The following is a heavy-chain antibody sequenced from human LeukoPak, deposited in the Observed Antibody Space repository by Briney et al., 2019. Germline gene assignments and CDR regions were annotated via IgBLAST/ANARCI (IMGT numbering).Heavy chain of an antibody. V-gene: IGHV3-23*01. CDR3: AKDSGVRFLEWLTLDAEYFQY. J-gene: IGHJ1*01. CDR2: ISGSGGST. Sequence: GGSLRLSCAASGFTFSSYAMSWVRQAPGKGLEWVSAISGSGGSTYYADSVKGRFTISRDNSKNTLYLQMNSLRAEDTAVYYCAKDSGVRFLEWLTLDAEYFQYWGQGTLVTVSS. CDR1: GFTFSSYA. D-gene: IGHD3-3*01.